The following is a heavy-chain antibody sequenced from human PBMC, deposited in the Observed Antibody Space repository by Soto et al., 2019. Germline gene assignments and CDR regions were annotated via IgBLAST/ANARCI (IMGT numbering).Heavy chain of an antibody. D-gene: IGHD3-3*01. CDR1: GYTLTELS. V-gene: IGHV1-24*01. J-gene: IGHJ3*02. CDR2: FDPEDGEK. Sequence: ASVKVSCKVSGYTLTELSMHWVRRAPGKGLEWMGGFDPEDGEKIYAQKFQGRVTMTEDTSTDTAYMELSSLRSEDTAVFYFSSVLPDYDFWSGYDAFDIWGQGTMVTVS. CDR3: SSVLPDYDFWSGYDAFDI.